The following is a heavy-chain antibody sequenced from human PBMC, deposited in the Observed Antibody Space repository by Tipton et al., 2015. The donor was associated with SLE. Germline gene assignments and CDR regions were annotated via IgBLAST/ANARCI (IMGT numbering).Heavy chain of an antibody. CDR3: ATAAWGSHYYYYYGMDV. J-gene: IGHJ6*02. D-gene: IGHD3-16*01. CDR1: GFTVSSNY. Sequence: SLRLSYAASGFTVSSNYMSWVRQAPGKGLEWVSAISGSGGSTYYADSVKGRFTTSRDNSKNTLYLQMNSLRAEDTAVYYRATAAWGSHYYYYYGMDVWGQGTTVTVSS. V-gene: IGHV3-53*05. CDR2: ISGSGGST.